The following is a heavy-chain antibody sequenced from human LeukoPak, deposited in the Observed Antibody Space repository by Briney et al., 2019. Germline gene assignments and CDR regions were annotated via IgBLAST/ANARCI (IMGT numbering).Heavy chain of an antibody. V-gene: IGHV4-59*08. Sequence: SETLSLTCTVSGGSISSYYWSWIRQPPGKGLEGIGYIYYSGSTNYNPSLKSRVTISVDTSKNQFSLKLSSVTAADTAVYYCARISRTIFGVVIMDHWGQGTLVTVSS. CDR1: GGSISSYY. CDR2: IYYSGST. D-gene: IGHD3-3*01. J-gene: IGHJ4*02. CDR3: ARISRTIFGVVIMDH.